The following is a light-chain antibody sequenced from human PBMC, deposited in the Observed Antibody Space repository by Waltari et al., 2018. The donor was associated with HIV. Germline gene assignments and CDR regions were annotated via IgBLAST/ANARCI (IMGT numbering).Light chain of an antibody. Sequence: DLQMTQSPSSLSASVGATISITCRASQVISNYVAWYQQKPGKVPKLLIYAASTVQSGVPSRFSGSASGTDFTLVINNLQPEDVGTYYCQQSWTFGPGTKVEV. V-gene: IGKV1-27*01. CDR2: AAS. J-gene: IGKJ1*01. CDR3: QQSWT. CDR1: QVISNY.